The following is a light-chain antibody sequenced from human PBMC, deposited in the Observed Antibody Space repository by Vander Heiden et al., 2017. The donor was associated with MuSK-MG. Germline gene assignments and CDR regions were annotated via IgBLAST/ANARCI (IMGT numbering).Light chain of an antibody. J-gene: IGKJ5*01. Sequence: DIVLTQSPATLSLSPGERATLSCRASQSISSFLGWYQQKPGQAPRLLVYDATTRATGIPARFSGSGSGTDFTLTISSLEPEDFAIYYCQQRYTWPTFGQGTRLDIK. V-gene: IGKV3-11*01. CDR3: QQRYTWPT. CDR1: QSISSF. CDR2: DAT.